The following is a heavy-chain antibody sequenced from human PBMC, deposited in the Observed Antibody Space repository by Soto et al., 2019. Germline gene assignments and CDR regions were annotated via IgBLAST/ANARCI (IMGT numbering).Heavy chain of an antibody. Sequence: PSETLSLTCTVSGGSVSSGDYYWSWIRHPPGKGLEWIGYIYYSGNTNYNPSLKSRVIISVDTSKNLFSLKLTSVTAADTAVYYCARIPVDTSMIYWLDPWGQRTLVTVS. CDR3: ARIPVDTSMIYWLDP. J-gene: IGHJ5*02. CDR2: IYYSGNT. D-gene: IGHD5-18*01. CDR1: GGSVSSGDYY. V-gene: IGHV4-61*08.